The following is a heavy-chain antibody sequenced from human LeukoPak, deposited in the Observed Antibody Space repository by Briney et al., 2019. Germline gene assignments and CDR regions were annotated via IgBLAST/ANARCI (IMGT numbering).Heavy chain of an antibody. CDR2: ISGSGGST. J-gene: IGHJ5*02. D-gene: IGHD3-10*01. CDR3: AKGVTMVRGMNWFDP. CDR1: GFTFSSYA. Sequence: PGRSLRLSCAASGFTFSSYAMSWVRQAPGKGLEWVSAISGSGGSTYYADSVKGRFTISRDNSKNTLYLQMNSLRAEDTAVYYCAKGVTMVRGMNWFDPWGQGTLVTVSS. V-gene: IGHV3-23*01.